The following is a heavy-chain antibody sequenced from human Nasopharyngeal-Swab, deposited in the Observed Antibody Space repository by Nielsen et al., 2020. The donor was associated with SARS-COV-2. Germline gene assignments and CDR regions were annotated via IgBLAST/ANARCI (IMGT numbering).Heavy chain of an antibody. Sequence: GESLKISCAASGFNFNNYGMHWVRQAPGKGLERVAVISSEGSKKFYVASVEGRFTVSRDFSKNTLFLQMSSLRPEDTAVYYCAKATQIFWFGQFRNDAFDVWGRGTMVTVSS. J-gene: IGHJ3*01. CDR1: GFNFNNYG. D-gene: IGHD3-10*01. CDR2: ISSEGSKK. V-gene: IGHV3-30*18. CDR3: AKATQIFWFGQFRNDAFDV.